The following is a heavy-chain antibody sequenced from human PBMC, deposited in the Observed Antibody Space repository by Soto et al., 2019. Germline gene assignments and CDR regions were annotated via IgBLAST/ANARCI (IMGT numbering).Heavy chain of an antibody. D-gene: IGHD6-13*01. Sequence: GASVKVSCKVSGYTLTELSMHCVRQAPGKGLEWMGGFDPEDGETIYAQKFQGRVTMTEDTSTDTAYMELSSLRSEDTAVYYCATAKRGPSSWYFGETSRPNWFDPWGQGTLVTVSS. CDR3: ATAKRGPSSWYFGETSRPNWFDP. V-gene: IGHV1-24*01. CDR2: FDPEDGET. CDR1: GYTLTELS. J-gene: IGHJ5*02.